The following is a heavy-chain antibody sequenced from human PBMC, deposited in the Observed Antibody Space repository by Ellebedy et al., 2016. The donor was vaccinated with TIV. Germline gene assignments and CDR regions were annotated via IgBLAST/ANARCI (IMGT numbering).Heavy chain of an antibody. V-gene: IGHV1-46*01. CDR2: INPSGGST. CDR3: ARGIDYGMDV. Sequence: ASVKVSCXASGYTFTNYKIHWVRQAPGQGLEWMGIINPSGGSTYYAQKFQGRVTMTRDTSTSTLYMDLSSLRPEDTAVYYCARGIDYGMDVWGQGTTVTVSS. J-gene: IGHJ6*02. D-gene: IGHD6-13*01. CDR1: GYTFTNYK.